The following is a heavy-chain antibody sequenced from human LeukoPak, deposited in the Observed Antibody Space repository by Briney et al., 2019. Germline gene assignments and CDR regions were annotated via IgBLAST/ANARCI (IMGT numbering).Heavy chain of an antibody. CDR1: GYSFSTYG. D-gene: IGHD3-9*01. CDR2: ISTYNGNT. Sequence: ASVKVSCKASGYSFSTYGISWVRQAPGQGLEWMGWISTYNGNTNYAQKFHGRVTMTTDTSTTTAYMELRSLRSDETAVYYCARGPVLRYFGWSSGAFDIWGQGTMVTVSS. J-gene: IGHJ3*02. CDR3: ARGPVLRYFGWSSGAFDI. V-gene: IGHV1-18*01.